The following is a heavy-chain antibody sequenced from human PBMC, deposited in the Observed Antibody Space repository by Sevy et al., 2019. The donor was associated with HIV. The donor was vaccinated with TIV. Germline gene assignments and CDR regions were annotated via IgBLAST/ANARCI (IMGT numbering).Heavy chain of an antibody. V-gene: IGHV3-23*01. CDR2: IRGNGVST. J-gene: IGHJ5*02. CDR1: GFTFSDAI. D-gene: IGHD2-15*01. CDR3: AKGSSATGYDP. Sequence: GGSLRISCAASGFTFSDAIMTWGRQAPGKGLEWVSSIRGNGVSTYYADSVKGRFTISRDNSKNTLYLQMNSLRAEDTAIYYCAKGSSATGYDPWGQGTLVTVSS.